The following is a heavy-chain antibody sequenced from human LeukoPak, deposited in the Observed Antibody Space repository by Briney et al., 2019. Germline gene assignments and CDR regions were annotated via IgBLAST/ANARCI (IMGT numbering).Heavy chain of an antibody. CDR3: ARDEDYGIFVNVDY. CDR1: GYTFTGYF. Sequence: GASVKVSCKASGYTFTGYFIHWVRQAPGQGLEWMGWINPNNGGTKYAQKFQDRVTMTRDTSISTAYMELRSLRSDDTAVYYCARDEDYGIFVNVDYWGQGTLVTVSS. D-gene: IGHD4-17*01. V-gene: IGHV1-2*02. J-gene: IGHJ4*02. CDR2: INPNNGGT.